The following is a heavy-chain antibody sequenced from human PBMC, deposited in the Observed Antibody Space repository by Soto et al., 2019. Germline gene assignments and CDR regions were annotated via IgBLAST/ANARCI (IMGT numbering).Heavy chain of an antibody. CDR1: GFTFSSYA. J-gene: IGHJ4*02. Sequence: GGSLRLSCAASGFTFSSYAMHWVRQAPGKGLEWVAVISYDGSNKYYADSVKGRFTISRDNSKNTLYLQMNSLRAEDTAVYYCARAHGIAAPEFGDYWGQGTLVTVSS. CDR3: ARAHGIAAPEFGDY. CDR2: ISYDGSNK. V-gene: IGHV3-30-3*01. D-gene: IGHD6-6*01.